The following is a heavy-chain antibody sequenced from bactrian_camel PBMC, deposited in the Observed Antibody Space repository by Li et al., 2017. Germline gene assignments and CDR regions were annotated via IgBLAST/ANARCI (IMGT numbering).Heavy chain of an antibody. CDR1: EFTFSTYY. CDR2: INADGSIT. J-gene: IGHJ4*01. V-gene: IGHV3-2*01. D-gene: IGHD6*01. CDR3: VSFATVVAGYAWYY. Sequence: VQLVESGGGLVQPGGSLRLSCAVSEFTFSTYYMTWVRQAPGKGLEWVSSINADGSITVYAGSVKGRFSISRDNAENMVYLQMNSLKPEDTAVYYCVSFATVVAGYAWYYWGQGTQVTVS.